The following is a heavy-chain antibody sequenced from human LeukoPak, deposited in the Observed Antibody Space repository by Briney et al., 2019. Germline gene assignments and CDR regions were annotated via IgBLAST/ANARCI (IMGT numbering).Heavy chain of an antibody. CDR1: GGSISSSSYY. D-gene: IGHD1-26*01. CDR3: ARDVGGGAFSYFDY. V-gene: IGHV4-39*07. CDR2: IYYSGST. J-gene: IGHJ4*02. Sequence: SETLSLTCTVSGGSISSSSYYWGWIRQPPGKGLEWIGSIYYSGSTYYNPSLKSRVTISVDTSKNQFSLKLSSVTAADTAMYYCARDVGGGAFSYFDYWGQGTLVTVSS.